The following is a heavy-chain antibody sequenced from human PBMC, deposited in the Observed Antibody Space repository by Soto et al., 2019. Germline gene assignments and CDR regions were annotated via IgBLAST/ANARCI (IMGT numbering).Heavy chain of an antibody. V-gene: IGHV1-18*04. CDR1: GYTFTSYG. Sequence: QVQLVQSGAEVKKPGATVKVSCKASGYTFTSYGITWVRQAPGQGLEWMGWISDYNSDTNYAQKLQGRVTMTTDTSTSTAYMDLSSLRSDDTAVYYCASIPTDAPWSCFDPWGQGTLVTVSS. CDR3: ASIPTDAPWSCFDP. J-gene: IGHJ5*02. CDR2: ISDYNSDT. D-gene: IGHD2-2*01.